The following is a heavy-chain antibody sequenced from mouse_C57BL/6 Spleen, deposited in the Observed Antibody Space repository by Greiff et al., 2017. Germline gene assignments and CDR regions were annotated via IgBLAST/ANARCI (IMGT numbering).Heavy chain of an antibody. Sequence: VQVVESGPGLVLPSQSLSITCKVSGFSLTSYGVHWVRQSPGKGLEWLGVIWSGGSTDSNAAFLSRLSISKDNSKSQVFFKMNSRQADDTAIYYCARSGGFDYWGQGTTLTVAS. CDR3: ARSGGFDY. D-gene: IGHD4-1*01. J-gene: IGHJ2*01. CDR1: GFSLTSYG. V-gene: IGHV2-2*01. CDR2: IWSGGST.